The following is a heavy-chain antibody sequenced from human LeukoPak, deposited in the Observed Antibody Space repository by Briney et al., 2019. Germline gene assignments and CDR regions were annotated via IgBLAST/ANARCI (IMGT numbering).Heavy chain of an antibody. CDR2: IYYSGST. V-gene: IGHV4-39*01. CDR3: VGANIGYDY. J-gene: IGHJ4*02. D-gene: IGHD2-15*01. Sequence: SETLSLTCTVSGGSISSSSYYWGWVRQPPGKGLEWIGSIYYSGSTYYNPSLKSRVTISVDTSKNQFSLKLSSVTAADTAVYYCVGANIGYDYWGQGTLVTVSS. CDR1: GGSISSSSYY.